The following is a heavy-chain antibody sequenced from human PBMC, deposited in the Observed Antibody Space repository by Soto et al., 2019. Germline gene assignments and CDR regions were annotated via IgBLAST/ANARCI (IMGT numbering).Heavy chain of an antibody. V-gene: IGHV4-30-2*01. CDR1: GGSISSGGYS. CDR2: IYHSGST. Sequence: QLQLQESGSGLVKPSQTLSLTCAVSGGSISSGGYSWSWIRQPPGKGLEWIGYIYHSGSTYYNPSLKSRVTISVARSKNQFSLKLSSVTAADTAVYYCARAGGYGDYYFDYWGQGTLVTVSS. D-gene: IGHD4-17*01. CDR3: ARAGGYGDYYFDY. J-gene: IGHJ4*02.